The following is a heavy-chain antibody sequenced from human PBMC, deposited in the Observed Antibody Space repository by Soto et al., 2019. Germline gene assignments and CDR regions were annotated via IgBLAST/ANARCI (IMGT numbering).Heavy chain of an antibody. CDR1: SVSNAW. J-gene: IGHJ4*02. D-gene: IGHD3-10*01. V-gene: IGHV3-15*07. CDR2: IKSKTDGGTT. CDR3: TTEPYYYXXXXXVXX. Sequence: SVSNAWMNWVRQAPGKGLEWVGRIKSKTDGGTTDYAAPVKGRFTISRDDSKNTLYLQMNSLKTEDTAVYYCTTEPYYYXXXXXVXXWGQGTLVTVSS.